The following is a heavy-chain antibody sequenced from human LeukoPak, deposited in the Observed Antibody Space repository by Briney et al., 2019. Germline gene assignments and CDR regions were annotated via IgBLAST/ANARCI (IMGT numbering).Heavy chain of an antibody. CDR2: IIPIFGTA. CDR1: GGTFSSYA. Sequence: GASVKVSCKASGGTFSSYAISWVRQAPGQGLEWMGGIIPIFGTANYAQKFQGRVTMTRDTSTSTVYMELSSLRSEDTAVYYCARGYSSSWGDYWGQGTLVTVSS. CDR3: ARGYSSSWGDY. J-gene: IGHJ4*02. V-gene: IGHV1-69*05. D-gene: IGHD6-13*01.